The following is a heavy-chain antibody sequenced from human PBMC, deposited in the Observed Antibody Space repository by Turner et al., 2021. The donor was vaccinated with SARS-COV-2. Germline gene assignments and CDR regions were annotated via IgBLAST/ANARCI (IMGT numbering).Heavy chain of an antibody. D-gene: IGHD6-13*01. Sequence: QLQLQESGPGLVKPSETLSLTCTVSGGSISSSSYYWGWIRQPPGQGLEWIGSIYYSGSTYYNPSLKSRVTISVDTSKNHFSLKLSSVTAADTALYYCARHWEVAAAAYLARFDPWGQGTLVTVSS. CDR3: ARHWEVAAAAYLARFDP. V-gene: IGHV4-39*01. J-gene: IGHJ5*02. CDR2: IYYSGST. CDR1: GGSISSSSYY.